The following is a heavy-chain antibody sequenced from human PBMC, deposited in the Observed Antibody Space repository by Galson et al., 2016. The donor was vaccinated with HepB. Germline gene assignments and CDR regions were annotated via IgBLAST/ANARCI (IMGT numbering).Heavy chain of an antibody. V-gene: IGHV3-23*01. CDR1: GFDFNNYA. CDR2: LRDVGDAA. Sequence: SLRLSCAASGFDFNNYAMSWVRQAPGKGLEWVSGLRDVGDAAYYADSVKGRFTISRDNSKNTLSLQMNSLRVEDTAVCYCAKEHWRHGNPYFDYWGQGALVTVSS. J-gene: IGHJ4*02. D-gene: IGHD1-1*01. CDR3: AKEHWRHGNPYFDY.